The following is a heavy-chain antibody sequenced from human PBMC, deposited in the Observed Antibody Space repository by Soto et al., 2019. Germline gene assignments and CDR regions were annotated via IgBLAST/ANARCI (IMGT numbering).Heavy chain of an antibody. D-gene: IGHD3-10*01. V-gene: IGHV1-69*02. CDR2: IIPILGIA. Sequence: QVQLVQSGAEVKKPGSSVKVSCKASGGTFSSYTISWVRQAPGQGLEWMGRIIPILGIANYAQKFQGRVTITADKSTSKAYMELSSLRSEDTAVYYCASPSTIGGSYYYYYMDVWGKGTTVTVSS. CDR3: ASPSTIGGSYYYYYMDV. CDR1: GGTFSSYT. J-gene: IGHJ6*03.